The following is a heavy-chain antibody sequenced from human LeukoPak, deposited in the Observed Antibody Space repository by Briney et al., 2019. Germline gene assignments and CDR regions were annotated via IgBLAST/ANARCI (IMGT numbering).Heavy chain of an antibody. D-gene: IGHD3-10*01. CDR3: ARGLLWFGSKGWFDP. CDR1: GGSFSGYY. V-gene: IGHV4-34*01. CDR2: INHSGST. Sequence: SGTLSLTCAVYGGSFSGYYWSWIRQPPGKGLEWIGEINHSGSTNYNPSLRSRVTISVDTSKNQFSLKLSSVTAADTAVYYCARGLLWFGSKGWFDPWGQGTLVTVSS. J-gene: IGHJ5*02.